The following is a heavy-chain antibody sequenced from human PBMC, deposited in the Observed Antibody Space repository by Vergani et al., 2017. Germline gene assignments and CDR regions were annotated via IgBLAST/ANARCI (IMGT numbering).Heavy chain of an antibody. J-gene: IGHJ2*01. Sequence: QVQLQESGPGLVKPSETLSLTCTVSGGSVSSGSYYWSWIRQPAGKGLEWIGYIYYSGSTNYNPSLKSRVTISVDTSKNQFSLKLSSVTAADTAVYYCAREMDCSSTSCYQXYDLWGRGTLVTVSS. V-gene: IGHV4-61*10. CDR1: GGSVSSGSYY. CDR3: AREMDCSSTSCYQXYDL. D-gene: IGHD2-2*01. CDR2: IYYSGST.